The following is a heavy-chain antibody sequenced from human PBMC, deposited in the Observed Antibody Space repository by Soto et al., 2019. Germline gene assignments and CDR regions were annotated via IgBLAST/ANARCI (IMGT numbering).Heavy chain of an antibody. CDR2: ISAYNGNT. V-gene: IGHV1-18*01. CDR1: GYTFTSYG. D-gene: IGHD2-2*01. Sequence: QVQLVQSGAEVKKPGASVKVSCKASGYTFTSYGISWVRQAPGQGLEWMGWISAYNGNTNYAQKLQGRVTMTTDTXTXTXXMELRGLRSDDTAVYYCARDGVVVPDVYYYYGMDVWGQGTTVTVSS. CDR3: ARDGVVVPDVYYYYGMDV. J-gene: IGHJ6*02.